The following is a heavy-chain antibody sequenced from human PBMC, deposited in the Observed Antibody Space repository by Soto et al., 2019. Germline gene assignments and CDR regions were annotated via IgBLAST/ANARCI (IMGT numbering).Heavy chain of an antibody. CDR1: GFICSSYD. Sequence: GGSLRLSCAASGFICSSYDMSWVRQAPGKGLEWVSTILVDGRTFYVDSVKGRFTISRDSSQNTVYLQMNSLTAGDTALYYCAKATATGGGAFDICGQGTMVTISS. V-gene: IGHV3-23*01. D-gene: IGHD2-8*02. J-gene: IGHJ3*02. CDR2: ILVDGRT. CDR3: AKATATGGGAFDI.